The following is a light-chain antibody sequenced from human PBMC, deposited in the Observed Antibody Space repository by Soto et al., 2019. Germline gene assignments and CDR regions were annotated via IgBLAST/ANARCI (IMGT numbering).Light chain of an antibody. Sequence: DIQVTQSPSSLSASVGDRVTITCRASQTIATNLIWYQQKPGKAPKVLIYTASTLQSGVPSRFSGSGSGTDFTLTISSLQPEDFATYYCQQSYSVPYTFGQGTKLEIK. CDR2: TAS. CDR3: QQSYSVPYT. J-gene: IGKJ2*01. V-gene: IGKV1-39*01. CDR1: QTIATN.